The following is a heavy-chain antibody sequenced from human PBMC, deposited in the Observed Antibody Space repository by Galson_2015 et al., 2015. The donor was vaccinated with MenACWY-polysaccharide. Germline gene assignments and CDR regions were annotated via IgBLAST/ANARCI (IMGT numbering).Heavy chain of an antibody. V-gene: IGHV3-23*01. CDR1: GFTFSSYA. CDR2: ISGSGGST. J-gene: IGHJ3*02. CDR3: AKGYYCSSTSCYSLWFHAFDM. D-gene: IGHD2-2*02. Sequence: SLRLSCAASGFTFSSYAMNWVRQAPGKGLEWVSVISGSGGSTFYADSVKGRFTISRDNSKNTLYLQMNSLRAEDTAPYYCAKGYYCSSTSCYSLWFHAFDMWGQGTMVTVSA.